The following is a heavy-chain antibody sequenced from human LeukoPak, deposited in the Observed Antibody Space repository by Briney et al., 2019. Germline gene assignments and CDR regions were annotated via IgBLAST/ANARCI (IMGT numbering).Heavy chain of an antibody. Sequence: GASVRVSCKASGGTFSTYAFNWVRQAPGQGLEWMGAIIPIFGTPNYAQTFQGRVTPTADKTTNTVYMELSSLRSDDTAVYFCAKTTLLAPTTGAIDSWGQGTLVTVSS. V-gene: IGHV1-69*06. D-gene: IGHD1-26*01. CDR3: AKTTLLAPTTGAIDS. CDR1: GGTFSTYA. CDR2: IIPIFGTP. J-gene: IGHJ4*02.